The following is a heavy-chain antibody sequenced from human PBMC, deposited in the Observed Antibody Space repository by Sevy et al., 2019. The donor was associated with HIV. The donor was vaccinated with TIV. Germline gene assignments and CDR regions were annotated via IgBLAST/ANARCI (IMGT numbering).Heavy chain of an antibody. CDR2: MRQDGSEK. CDR1: GFTFSSYW. Sequence: GGSLRLSCAASGFTFSSYWMTWVRQAPGKGLEWVANMRQDGSEKYYVDSVKGRFTISRDNAKNSLYLQMNSVRAEDKAVSYCARGIYGSGSPLGLGYWGQGTLVTVSS. D-gene: IGHD3-10*01. J-gene: IGHJ4*02. CDR3: ARGIYGSGSPLGLGY. V-gene: IGHV3-7*01.